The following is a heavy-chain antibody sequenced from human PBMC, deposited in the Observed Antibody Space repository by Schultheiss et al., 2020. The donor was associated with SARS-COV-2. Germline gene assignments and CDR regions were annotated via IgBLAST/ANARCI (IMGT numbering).Heavy chain of an antibody. V-gene: IGHV3-30-3*01. Sequence: GSLRLSCAASGFTFSSYAMHWVRQAPGKGLEWVAVISYDGSNKYYADSVKGRFTISRDNAKNSLYLQMNSLRAEDTAVYYCARDSFPLAVAGWRWFDPWGQGTLVTVSS. D-gene: IGHD6-19*01. J-gene: IGHJ5*02. CDR2: ISYDGSNK. CDR1: GFTFSSYA. CDR3: ARDSFPLAVAGWRWFDP.